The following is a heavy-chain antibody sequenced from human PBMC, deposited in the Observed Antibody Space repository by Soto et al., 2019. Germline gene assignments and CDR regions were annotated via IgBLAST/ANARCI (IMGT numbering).Heavy chain of an antibody. J-gene: IGHJ4*02. CDR2: IRNRANSYTT. CDR1: GVTFSDHF. CDR3: ARETYYYDRSRYYFYLDY. Sequence: GGSLRLSCAASGVTFSDHFMDWVRQAPGKGLEWVGRIRNRANSYTTEYAASVKDRFTISRVDSGSSLRLQMDSLKTEDTAVYYCARETYYYDRSRYYFYLDYWGQGTLVTVSS. V-gene: IGHV3-72*01. D-gene: IGHD3-22*01.